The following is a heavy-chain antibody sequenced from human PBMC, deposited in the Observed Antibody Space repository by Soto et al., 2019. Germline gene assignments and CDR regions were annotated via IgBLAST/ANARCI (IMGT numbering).Heavy chain of an antibody. V-gene: IGHV4-4*02. D-gene: IGHD1-7*01. Sequence: PSETMSLTCAVCGGGFTSKKWWTWVRQPPGQGLEWIGEIYRTGSTNYNPSLKSRVTISLDKSENQFSLKVTSLTAADTAVYYCASRDPGTSVDYWGQGTLVTVSS. CDR2: IYRTGST. J-gene: IGHJ4*02. CDR3: ASRDPGTSVDY. CDR1: GGGFTSKKW.